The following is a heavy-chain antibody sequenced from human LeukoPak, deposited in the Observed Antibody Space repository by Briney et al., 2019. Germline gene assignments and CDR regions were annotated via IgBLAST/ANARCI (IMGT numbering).Heavy chain of an antibody. CDR1: GGSITNYY. CDR2: IYTSGST. J-gene: IGHJ3*02. CDR3: AGTYYYDSSGTYYI. Sequence: SETLSLTCTVSGGSITNYYWSWIRQPAGKGLEWIGRIYTSGSTNYNPSLKSRVTMSVDTSKNQFSLKLSSVTAADTAVYYCAGTYYYDSSGTYYIWGQGTMVTVSS. D-gene: IGHD3-22*01. V-gene: IGHV4-4*07.